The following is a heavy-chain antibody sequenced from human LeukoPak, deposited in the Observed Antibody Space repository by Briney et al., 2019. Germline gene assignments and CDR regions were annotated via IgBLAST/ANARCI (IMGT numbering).Heavy chain of an antibody. CDR1: GFTFSSYN. V-gene: IGHV3-48*01. Sequence: GGSLRLSCAASGFTFSSYNMNWVRQAPGKGLEWISYISDSRNTIHYADSVKGRFTISRDNAKNFLYLQMNSLRAEDTALYYCARYGGIYGDYRYGYYYYMDVWGKGTTVTVSS. CDR2: ISDSRNTI. CDR3: ARYGGIYGDYRYGYYYYMDV. J-gene: IGHJ6*03. D-gene: IGHD4-17*01.